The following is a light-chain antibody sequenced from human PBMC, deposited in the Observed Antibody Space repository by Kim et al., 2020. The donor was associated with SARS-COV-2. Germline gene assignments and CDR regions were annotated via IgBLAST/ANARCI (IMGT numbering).Light chain of an antibody. J-gene: IGKJ5*01. CDR3: QHRGNWPT. Sequence: PGETATLSCRASQGVRTYLVWYQQKPAQAPRLLIYDASNRATGIPARFSGSGSGTDFTLTISSLEPEDFAVYYCQHRGNWPTFGQGTRLEIK. V-gene: IGKV3-11*01. CDR1: QGVRTY. CDR2: DAS.